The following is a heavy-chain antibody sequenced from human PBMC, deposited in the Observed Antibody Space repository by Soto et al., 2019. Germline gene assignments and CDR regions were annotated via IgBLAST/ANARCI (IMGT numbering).Heavy chain of an antibody. CDR2: IYSDGTT. D-gene: IGHD6-13*01. Sequence: GGSLRLSCAASGFTVGSNYMTWVRQAPGKGLEWVSVIYSDGTTYYADSVKGRFTISRDNSKNTLYLQMNSLRAEDTAVYYCARDRYSKSDYKYGMDVWGQGTTVTVSS. J-gene: IGHJ6*02. CDR3: ARDRYSKSDYKYGMDV. CDR1: GFTVGSNY. V-gene: IGHV3-53*01.